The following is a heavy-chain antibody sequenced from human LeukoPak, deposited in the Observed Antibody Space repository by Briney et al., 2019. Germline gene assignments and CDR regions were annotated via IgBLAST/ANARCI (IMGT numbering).Heavy chain of an antibody. CDR1: GGSFSGYY. Sequence: PSETLPLTCAVYGGSFSGYYWSWIRQPPGKGLEWIGYIYYSGSTNYNPSLKSRVTISVDTSKNQFSLKLSSVTAADTAVYYCARSPRYYYDSSGNGGAFDIWGQGTMVTVSS. V-gene: IGHV4-59*01. D-gene: IGHD3-22*01. J-gene: IGHJ3*02. CDR2: IYYSGST. CDR3: ARSPRYYYDSSGNGGAFDI.